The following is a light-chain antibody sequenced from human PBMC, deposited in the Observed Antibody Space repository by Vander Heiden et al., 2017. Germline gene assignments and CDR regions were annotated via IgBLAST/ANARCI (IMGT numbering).Light chain of an antibody. J-gene: IGLJ2*01. CDR3: ATWDDSLNGVV. CDR1: SSNIGSNT. Sequence: QSVLTQPPSASGTPAQRVIISFSGSSSNIGSNTVNWHQQLPGPSPKLLIYSNNQRPSGVPDRFSGSKSGTLASLAISGLQSEDEANYYCATWDDSLNGVVFGGGTKLTVL. CDR2: SNN. V-gene: IGLV1-44*01.